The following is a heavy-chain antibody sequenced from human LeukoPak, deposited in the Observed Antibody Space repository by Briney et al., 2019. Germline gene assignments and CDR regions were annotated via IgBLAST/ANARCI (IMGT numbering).Heavy chain of an antibody. J-gene: IGHJ4*02. V-gene: IGHV5-51*01. CDR1: GYSFTSYW. Sequence: GESLKISCKGSGYSFTSYWIGWVRQMPGKGLEWMGIIYPGDSDTRYSPSFQGQVTTSADKSISTAYLQWSSLKASDTAMYYCAREASMGYCSGGSCPYYFDYWGQGTLVTVSS. D-gene: IGHD2-15*01. CDR2: IYPGDSDT. CDR3: AREASMGYCSGGSCPYYFDY.